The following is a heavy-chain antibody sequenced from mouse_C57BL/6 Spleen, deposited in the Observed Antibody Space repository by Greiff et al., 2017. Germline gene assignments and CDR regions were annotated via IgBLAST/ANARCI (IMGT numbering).Heavy chain of an antibody. CDR2: INPSSGYT. J-gene: IGHJ4*01. V-gene: IGHV1-7*01. CDR1: GYTFTSYW. D-gene: IGHD4-1*01. Sequence: QVQLQQSGAELAKPGASVKLSCKASGYTFTSYWMHWVKQRPGQGLEWIGYINPSSGYTKYNQKFKDKATLTADKSSSTAYMQLRSLTSEDSAVYYCACELTGRAVDYWGQGTADTVSS. CDR3: ACELTGRAVDY.